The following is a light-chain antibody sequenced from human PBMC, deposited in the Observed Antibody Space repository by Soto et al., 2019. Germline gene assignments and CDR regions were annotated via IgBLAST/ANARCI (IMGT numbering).Light chain of an antibody. Sequence: QSALTQPRSVSGSPGHSVTISCFGTSSDIGSYNAVSWYQQHPGKAPKLIIFDVFERPSGVPDRFSGSKSGNSASLTISGLQAEDESDYYCSSLAPSYRVIFGGGTKLTVL. CDR3: SSLAPSYRVI. J-gene: IGLJ2*01. CDR2: DVF. CDR1: SSDIGSYNA. V-gene: IGLV2-11*01.